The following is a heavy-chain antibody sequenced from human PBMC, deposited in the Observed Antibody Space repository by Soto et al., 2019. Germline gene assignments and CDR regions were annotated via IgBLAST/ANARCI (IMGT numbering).Heavy chain of an antibody. CDR3: ALYYYDSSGYYWGFDY. CDR1: GGTFSSYA. D-gene: IGHD3-22*01. CDR2: IIPIFGTA. V-gene: IGHV1-69*13. Sequence: SVKVSCKASGGTFSSYAISWVRQAPGQGLEWMGGIIPIFGTANYAQKFQGRVTITADESTSTAYMELGSLRSEDTAVYYCALYYYDSSGYYWGFDYWGQGTLVTVSS. J-gene: IGHJ4*02.